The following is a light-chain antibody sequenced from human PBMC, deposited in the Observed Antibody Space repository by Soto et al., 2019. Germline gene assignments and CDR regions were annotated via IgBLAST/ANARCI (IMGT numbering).Light chain of an antibody. CDR3: SSYTSSSTRV. Sequence: QSALTQPASVSGSPGQSITISCTGTSSDVGGYNYVSWYQQHPGKAPKLMIYEVSNRPSGVSNRFSGSKSGNTASLTISGIQDEDEAYYYCSSYTSSSTRVFGTGTKVTVL. V-gene: IGLV2-14*01. CDR2: EVS. J-gene: IGLJ1*01. CDR1: SSDVGGYNY.